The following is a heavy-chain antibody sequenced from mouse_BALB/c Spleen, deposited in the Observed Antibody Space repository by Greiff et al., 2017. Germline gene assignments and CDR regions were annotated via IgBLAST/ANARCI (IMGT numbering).Heavy chain of an antibody. Sequence: QVQLQQSGAELMKPGASVKISCKATGYTFSSYWIEWVKQRPGHGLEWIGEILPGSGSTNYNEKFKGKATFTADTSSNTAYMQLSSLTSEDSAVYYCAREGFITTVVAHFDYWGQGTTLTVSS. V-gene: IGHV1-9*01. CDR1: GYTFSSYW. D-gene: IGHD1-1*01. CDR2: ILPGSGST. J-gene: IGHJ2*01. CDR3: AREGFITTVVAHFDY.